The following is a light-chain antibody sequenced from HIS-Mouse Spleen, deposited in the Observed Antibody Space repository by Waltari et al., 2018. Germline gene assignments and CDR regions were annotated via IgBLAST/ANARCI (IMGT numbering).Light chain of an antibody. CDR1: ALPKQS. J-gene: IGLJ2*01. CDR2: EDS. V-gene: IGLV3-10*01. CDR3: YSTDSSGNHRV. Sequence: SSELTQPRSVSVSPGQTARITRPGDALPKQSPYWYQQKSGQAPMLVIYEDSKRPSGIPERFSGSSSGTMATLTISGAQVEDEADYYCYSTDSSGNHRVFGGGTKLTVL.